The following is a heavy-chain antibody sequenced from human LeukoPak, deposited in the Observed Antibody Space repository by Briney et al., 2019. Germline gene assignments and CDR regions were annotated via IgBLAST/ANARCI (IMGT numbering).Heavy chain of an antibody. CDR2: IIPIFGTA. Sequence: ASVKVSCKAPGDTFSRYAISWVRQAPGQGLKWMGGIIPIFGTADYAQKFQGRVTITADESTSTAYMELSSLRSEDTAVYYCARGRPYAFDIWGQGTMVTVSS. J-gene: IGHJ3*02. V-gene: IGHV1-69*13. CDR3: ARGRPYAFDI. CDR1: GDTFSRYA.